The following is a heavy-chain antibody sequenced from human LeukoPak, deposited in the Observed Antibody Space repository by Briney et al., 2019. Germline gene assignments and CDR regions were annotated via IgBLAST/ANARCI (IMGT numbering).Heavy chain of an antibody. CDR3: ARVSSNPTGNDY. CDR1: GFTFSSYE. V-gene: IGHV3-48*03. J-gene: IGHJ4*02. D-gene: IGHD1-1*01. Sequence: PGGSLRLSCAASGFTFSSYEMNWVRQAPGKGLEWVSYISNSGNTTFYADSVKGRFTISRDNGKNSLYLQMNSLRAEDTAVYYCARVSSNPTGNDYWGQGTLVTVSS. CDR2: ISNSGNTT.